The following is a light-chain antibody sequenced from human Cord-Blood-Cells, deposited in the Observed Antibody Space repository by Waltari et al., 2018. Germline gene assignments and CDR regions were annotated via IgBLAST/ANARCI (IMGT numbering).Light chain of an antibody. J-gene: IGLJ3*02. CDR1: SSDVGGYNY. V-gene: IGLV2-14*01. Sequence: QSALTQPASVSGSPRQSITISCTGTSSDVGGYNYVSWYQQHPGKAPKLMIYDVSNRPSGVSNRFAGSKSGNTASLTSSGLQAEDEADYYCSSYTSSSTRVFGGGTKLTVL. CDR2: DVS. CDR3: SSYTSSSTRV.